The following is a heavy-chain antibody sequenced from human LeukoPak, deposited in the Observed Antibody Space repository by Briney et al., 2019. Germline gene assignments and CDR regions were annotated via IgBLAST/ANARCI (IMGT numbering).Heavy chain of an antibody. D-gene: IGHD2-21*02. CDR1: GFNFNRCW. V-gene: IGHV3-7*01. Sequence: GALKLSCFVSGFNFNRCWVELVRQASGEGPEGVAHINPDGRDTYYVDSVKGRFTISRDNAQNSMYLQMNSLRVEDTAVYYCTSWGDTTAEYFQRWGQGTLVTVSS. J-gene: IGHJ1*01. CDR3: TSWGDTTAEYFQR. CDR2: INPDGRDT.